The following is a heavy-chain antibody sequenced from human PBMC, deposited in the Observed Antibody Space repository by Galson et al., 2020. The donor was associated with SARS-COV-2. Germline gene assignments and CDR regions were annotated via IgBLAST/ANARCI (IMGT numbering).Heavy chain of an antibody. D-gene: IGHD6-13*01. J-gene: IGHJ3*02. Sequence: GESLKISCAASGFTFSSYAMSWVRQAPGKGLEWVSAISGSGGSTYYADSVKGRFTISRDNSKNTLYLQMNSLRAEDTAVYYCAKDLGSSWYDAFDIWGQGTMVTVSS. CDR2: ISGSGGST. V-gene: IGHV3-23*01. CDR1: GFTFSSYA. CDR3: AKDLGSSWYDAFDI.